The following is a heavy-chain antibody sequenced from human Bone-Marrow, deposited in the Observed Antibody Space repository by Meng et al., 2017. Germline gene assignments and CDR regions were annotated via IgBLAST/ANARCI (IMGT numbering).Heavy chain of an antibody. CDR2: INHSGST. V-gene: IGHV4-34*01. Sequence: SETLSLTCAVYGGSFSGYYWSWIRQPPGNGLEWIGEINHSGSTNYNPSLKSRVTISVDTSKNQFSLKLSSVTAADTAVYYCASGADQSKYRKGIAFDIWGQGTMVTVSS. J-gene: IGHJ3*02. CDR1: GGSFSGYY. D-gene: IGHD2/OR15-2a*01. CDR3: ASGADQSKYRKGIAFDI.